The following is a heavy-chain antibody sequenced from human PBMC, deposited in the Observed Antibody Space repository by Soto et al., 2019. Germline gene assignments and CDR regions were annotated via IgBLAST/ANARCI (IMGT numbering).Heavy chain of an antibody. D-gene: IGHD5-18*01. V-gene: IGHV3-30*18. Sequence: GSLRLSCAASGFTFSSYGMHGVRQAPGKGLEWVAVISYDGSNKYYADSVKGRFTISRDNSKNTLYLQMNSLRAEDTAVYYCAKGIQLWLRYYYYGMDVWGQGTTVTVSS. J-gene: IGHJ6*02. CDR2: ISYDGSNK. CDR1: GFTFSSYG. CDR3: AKGIQLWLRYYYYGMDV.